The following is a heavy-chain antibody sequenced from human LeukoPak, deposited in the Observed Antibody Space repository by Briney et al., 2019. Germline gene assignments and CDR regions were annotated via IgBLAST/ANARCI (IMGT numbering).Heavy chain of an antibody. V-gene: IGHV3-48*01. D-gene: IGHD1-1*01. Sequence: HPGGSLRLSCAASGFTFRSYSMNWVRQAPGKGLEWVSFISGMSSTIYYADSVKGRFTIPIDNAKNSMYLQMTRLRAADTAAYSSARDSSDAYNPEPGYWGQGTLVTVSS. CDR1: GFTFRSYS. J-gene: IGHJ4*02. CDR2: ISGMSSTI. CDR3: ARDSSDAYNPEPGY.